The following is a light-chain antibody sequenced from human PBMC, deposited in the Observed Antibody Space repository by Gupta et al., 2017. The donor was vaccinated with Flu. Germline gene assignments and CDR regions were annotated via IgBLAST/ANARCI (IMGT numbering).Light chain of an antibody. CDR2: GAP. CDR3: QKCRGGPWT. Sequence: PATLSASAGERATISCRASHDITNYLAWYQQRPGKVPKVLINGAPTRDTAVPARFSGSESGTDFILTISSLQPEDVADYYCQKCRGGPWTFGPGTKVEIK. J-gene: IGKJ1*01. CDR1: HDITNY. V-gene: IGKV1-27*01.